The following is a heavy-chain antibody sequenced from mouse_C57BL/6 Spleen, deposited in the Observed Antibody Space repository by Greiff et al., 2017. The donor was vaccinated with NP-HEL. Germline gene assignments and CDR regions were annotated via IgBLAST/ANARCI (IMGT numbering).Heavy chain of an antibody. V-gene: IGHV1-80*01. D-gene: IGHD4-1*01. CDR1: GYAFSSYW. CDR3: ARWDSRYMDY. Sequence: VQLQQSGAELVKPGASVKISCKASGYAFSSYWMNWVKQRPGKGLEWIGQIYPGDGDTNYNGKFKGKATLTADKSSSTPYMQLSNLTSEDSAVYFCARWDSRYMDYWGQGTPLTVSS. J-gene: IGHJ2*01. CDR2: IYPGDGDT.